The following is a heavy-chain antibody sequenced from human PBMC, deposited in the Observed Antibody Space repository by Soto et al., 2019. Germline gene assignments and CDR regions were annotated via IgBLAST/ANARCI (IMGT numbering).Heavy chain of an antibody. CDR3: GRVPVDTYMIYWSDP. J-gene: IGHJ5*02. Sequence: SETLSLTCTVSGDSVSSGNYYWSWLRQPPGKGLEWIGSIYFTGNTNYNPSLKSRLTMSIATSRNLFSLRLGSVTAADTSVYYCGRVPVDTYMIYWSDPWGQGTLVTVSS. CDR1: GDSVSSGNYY. V-gene: IGHV4-61*01. CDR2: IYFTGNT. D-gene: IGHD3-16*01.